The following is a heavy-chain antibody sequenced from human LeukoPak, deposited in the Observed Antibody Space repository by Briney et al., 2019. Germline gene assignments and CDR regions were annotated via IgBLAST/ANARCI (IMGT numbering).Heavy chain of an antibody. CDR3: AILRAIAAASFGFDP. V-gene: IGHV4-61*02. Sequence: TPSQTLPLTCTVSGGSISSGSYYWSWIRQPAGKGLEWIGRIYTSGSTNYNPSLKSRVTISVDTSKNQFSLKLSSVTAADTAVYYCAILRAIAAASFGFDPWGQGTLVTVSS. D-gene: IGHD6-13*01. CDR1: GGSISSGSYY. J-gene: IGHJ5*02. CDR2: IYTSGST.